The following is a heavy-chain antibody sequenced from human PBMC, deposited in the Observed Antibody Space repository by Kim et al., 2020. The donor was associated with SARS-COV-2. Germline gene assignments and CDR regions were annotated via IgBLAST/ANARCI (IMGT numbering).Heavy chain of an antibody. D-gene: IGHD1-26*01. CDR3: ARDLSGSYYRSAFDY. CDR2: INPNSGGT. J-gene: IGHJ4*02. V-gene: IGHV1-2*02. CDR1: GYTFTGYY. Sequence: ASVKVSCKASGYTFTGYYMHWVRQAPGQGLEWMGWINPNSGGTNYAQKFQGRVTMTRDTSISTAYMELSRLRSDDTAVYYCARDLSGSYYRSAFDYWGQGTLVTVSS.